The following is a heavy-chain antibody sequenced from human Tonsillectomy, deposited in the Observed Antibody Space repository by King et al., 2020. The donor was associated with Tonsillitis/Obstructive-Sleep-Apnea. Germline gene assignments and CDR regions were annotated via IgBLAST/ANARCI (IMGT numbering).Heavy chain of an antibody. D-gene: IGHD6-19*01. V-gene: IGHV1-46*01. CDR1: GYIFTSYS. CDR3: ASGIAVRNAFDI. CDR2: INPSGGNT. J-gene: IGHJ3*02. Sequence: VQLVQSGAEVKPPGASVKVPCKASGYIFTSYSIHWVRQAPGQGLEWMGIINPSGGNTGYAQKFQGRVTMARDTATSTVDMELSSLRSEYTAVYYCASGIAVRNAFDIWGQGTMVTVSS.